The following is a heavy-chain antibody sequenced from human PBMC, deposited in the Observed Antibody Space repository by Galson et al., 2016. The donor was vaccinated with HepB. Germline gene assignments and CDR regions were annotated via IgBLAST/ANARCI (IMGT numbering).Heavy chain of an antibody. D-gene: IGHD6-19*01. CDR3: ATGIVVAGKMYYYYMDV. V-gene: IGHV4-39*01. CDR1: GASISGTNYY. CDR2: IYYTGNT. Sequence: SETLCLTCTVSGASISGTNYYWGWIRQTPGRGLEWIGSIYYTGNTNYKPSLESRVTISVDTAKNHLSLRLNSVTAADTAVYYCATGIVVAGKMYYYYMDVWGKGTSVTVSS. J-gene: IGHJ6*03.